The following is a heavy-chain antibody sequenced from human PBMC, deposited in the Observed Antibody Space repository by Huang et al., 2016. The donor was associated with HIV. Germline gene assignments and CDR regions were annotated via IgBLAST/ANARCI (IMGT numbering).Heavy chain of an antibody. CDR2: INTGNGTT. J-gene: IGHJ4*02. CDR1: GYTFTQYP. CDR3: ATTAFDY. V-gene: IGHV1-3*04. Sequence: QVHLVQSGAEVRRPGASVKISCKTFGYTFTQYPMHWVRQAPGQGLEWVGWINTGNGTTRYSPKLQGRLTISRDTSASAGFMELTGLTYNDTGVYYCATTAFDYWGQGTLVTVSP.